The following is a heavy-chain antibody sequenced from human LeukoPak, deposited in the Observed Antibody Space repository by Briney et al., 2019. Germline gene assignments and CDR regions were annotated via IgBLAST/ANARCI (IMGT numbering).Heavy chain of an antibody. Sequence: GGSLRLSCAASGFTFSSYSMNWVRQAPGKGLEWVSYISSSSSTIYYADSVKGRFTISRDNSKNTLYLQMNSLRAEDTAVYYCAPDRAHYSSGWYGVESWGQGTLVTVSS. CDR1: GFTFSSYS. V-gene: IGHV3-48*01. D-gene: IGHD6-19*01. CDR2: ISSSSSTI. J-gene: IGHJ5*01. CDR3: APDRAHYSSGWYGVES.